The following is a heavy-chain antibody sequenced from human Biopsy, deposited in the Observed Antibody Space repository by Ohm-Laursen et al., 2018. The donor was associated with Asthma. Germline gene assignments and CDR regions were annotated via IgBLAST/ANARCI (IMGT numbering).Heavy chain of an antibody. J-gene: IGHJ4*01. D-gene: IGHD6-19*01. CDR1: GFTVSRDH. V-gene: IGHV3-53*01. CDR2: IYSGGTS. Sequence: PRLSCAASGFTVSRDHMFWVRQAPGKGLEWVSVIYSGGTSDTADSVRGRFTISRDFYKNTLYLQMDSLRAEDTAVYYCARGDSSGWSHYYFDYWGQGTLVTVSS. CDR3: ARGDSSGWSHYYFDY.